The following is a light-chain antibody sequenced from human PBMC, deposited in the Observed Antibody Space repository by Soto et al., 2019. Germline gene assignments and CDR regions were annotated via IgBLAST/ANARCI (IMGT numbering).Light chain of an antibody. J-gene: IGLJ2*01. CDR3: CSFAGSYTDVL. V-gene: IGLV2-11*01. CDR1: SSDLGGYNY. Sequence: QSVLTQPRSVSGSPGQSVTISCTGTSSDLGGYNYVSWYQQHPGKAPKLIIYDVTKRPSGVPDRFSGSKSGNSASLTISGLQAEDEADYYCCSFAGSYTDVLFGGGTKLTVL. CDR2: DVT.